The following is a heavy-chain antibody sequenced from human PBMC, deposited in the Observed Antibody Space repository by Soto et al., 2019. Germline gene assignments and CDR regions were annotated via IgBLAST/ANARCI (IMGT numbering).Heavy chain of an antibody. J-gene: IGHJ6*02. Sequence: PGGSLRLSCAASGFTFSSYSMNWVRQAPGKGLEWVSSISSSSSYIYYADSVKGRFTISRDNAKNSLYLQMNSLRAEDTAVYYCARVILTGYYYYYGMDVRGQGTTVTVSS. V-gene: IGHV3-21*01. CDR1: GFTFSSYS. CDR2: ISSSSSYI. D-gene: IGHD3-9*01. CDR3: ARVILTGYYYYYGMDV.